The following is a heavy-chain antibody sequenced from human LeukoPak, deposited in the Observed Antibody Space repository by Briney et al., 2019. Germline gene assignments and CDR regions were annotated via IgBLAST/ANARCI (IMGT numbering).Heavy chain of an antibody. CDR1: GDSITSAFH. D-gene: IGHD3-3*01. V-gene: IGHV4-34*01. CDR2: INHSGST. Sequence: SETLSLTCAVSGDSITSAFHWGWVRQPPGKGLEWIGEINHSGSTNYNPSLKSRVTISVDTSKNQFSLKLSSVTAADTAVYYCARGRYYDFWSGYYPQFRWFDPWGQGTLVTVSS. J-gene: IGHJ5*02. CDR3: ARGRYYDFWSGYYPQFRWFDP.